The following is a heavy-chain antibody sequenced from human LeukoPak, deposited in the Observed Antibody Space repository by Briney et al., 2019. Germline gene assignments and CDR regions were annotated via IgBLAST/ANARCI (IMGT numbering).Heavy chain of an antibody. V-gene: IGHV1-46*04. CDR2: ISPSGGST. J-gene: IGHJ6*02. CDR3: ARAGDSSHFYRYGMDV. CDR1: GYTFTSHY. D-gene: IGHD3-22*01. Sequence: GASVKVSCKASGYTFTSHYIHWGRKGPGQGLEVMGIISPSGGSTSYSQKLQGRVTMTRETSTSTVYMELSSLRSEDTAVYYCARAGDSSHFYRYGMDVWGQGTTVTVSS.